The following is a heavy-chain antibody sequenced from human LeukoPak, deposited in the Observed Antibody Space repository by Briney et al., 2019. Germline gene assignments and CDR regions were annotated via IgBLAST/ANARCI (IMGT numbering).Heavy chain of an antibody. D-gene: IGHD3-3*01. CDR1: AYTLTELS. V-gene: IGHV1-24*01. Sequence: GASVKVACKVSAYTLTELSMHWVRQAPGKGREWMGGFDPEDGETIYAQKFQGRVTMTEDTSTDTAYMELSSLRSEDTAVYYCATDRYDFWSGSTGPRFDPWGQGTLVTVSS. CDR3: ATDRYDFWSGSTGPRFDP. CDR2: FDPEDGET. J-gene: IGHJ5*02.